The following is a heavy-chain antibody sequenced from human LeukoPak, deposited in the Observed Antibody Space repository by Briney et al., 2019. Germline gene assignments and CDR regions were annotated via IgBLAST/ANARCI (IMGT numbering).Heavy chain of an antibody. Sequence: GGSLRLSCAASGFTFSSYSRNWVRQAPGKGLEWVSSISSSSSYIYYADSVKGRFTISRDNAKNSLYLQMNSLRAEDTAVYYCARDPPYYDSSGYYYDYWGQGTLVTVSS. D-gene: IGHD3-22*01. CDR3: ARDPPYYDSSGYYYDY. CDR1: GFTFSSYS. V-gene: IGHV3-21*01. J-gene: IGHJ4*02. CDR2: ISSSSSYI.